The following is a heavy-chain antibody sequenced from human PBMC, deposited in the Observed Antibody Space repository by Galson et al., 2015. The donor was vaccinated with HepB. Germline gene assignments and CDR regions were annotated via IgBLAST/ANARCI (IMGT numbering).Heavy chain of an antibody. J-gene: IGHJ6*02. CDR1: GGTFSSYA. D-gene: IGHD3-10*01. V-gene: IGHV1-69*13. CDR2: IIPIFGTA. Sequence: SVKVSCKASGGTFSSYAISWVRQAPGQGLEWMRGIIPIFGTANYAQKFQGRVTITADESTSTAYMELSSLRSEDTAVYYCARDRVTMVRGVIREGDGYGMDVWGQGTTVTVSS. CDR3: ARDRVTMVRGVIREGDGYGMDV.